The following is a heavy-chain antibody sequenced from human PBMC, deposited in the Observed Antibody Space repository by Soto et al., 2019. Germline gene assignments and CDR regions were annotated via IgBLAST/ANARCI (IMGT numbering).Heavy chain of an antibody. CDR1: SGSFSGYY. D-gene: IGHD3-22*01. Sequence: QVQLQQWGAGLLKPSETLSLRCVVNSGSFSGYYWTWIRPTPGKGLEGIGEISHSGSTNYNPSLMSRVTMAAATSKKQFSLRLSSVTAADTALCCCARSYESSRRYLPLIDYWGPGILVTVSS. CDR3: ARSYESSRRYLPLIDY. CDR2: ISHSGST. V-gene: IGHV4-34*01. J-gene: IGHJ4*02.